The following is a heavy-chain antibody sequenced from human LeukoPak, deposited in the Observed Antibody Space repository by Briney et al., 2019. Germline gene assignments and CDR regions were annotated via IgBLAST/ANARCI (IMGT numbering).Heavy chain of an antibody. Sequence: GGSLRLSCAASGFTFSSYSMNWVRQAPGKGLEWVSSISRSSSYIYYADSVKGRFTISRDNAKNSLYLQMNSLRAEDTAVYYCARGLDNDYGDYDLGPNRFDPWGQGTLVTVSS. J-gene: IGHJ5*02. V-gene: IGHV3-21*01. CDR3: ARGLDNDYGDYDLGPNRFDP. D-gene: IGHD4-17*01. CDR2: ISRSSSYI. CDR1: GFTFSSYS.